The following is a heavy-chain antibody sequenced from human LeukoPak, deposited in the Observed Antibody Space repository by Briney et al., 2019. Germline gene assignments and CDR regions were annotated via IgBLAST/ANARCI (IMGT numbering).Heavy chain of an antibody. CDR3: AGPAARLAAAGT. CDR1: GFTFSRYG. J-gene: IGHJ4*02. CDR2: IRYDGSNK. D-gene: IGHD6-13*01. Sequence: GGSLRLSCAASGFTFSRYGMHWVRQAPGKGLEWVAFIRYDGSNKYYANSVKGRFTISRDNSKNTLYLQMNSLRAEDTAVYYCAGPAARLAAAGTGGQGTLVTVSS. V-gene: IGHV3-30*02.